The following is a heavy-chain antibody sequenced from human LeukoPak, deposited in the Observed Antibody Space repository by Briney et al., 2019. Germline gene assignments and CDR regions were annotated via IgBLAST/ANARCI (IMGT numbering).Heavy chain of an antibody. CDR1: GFTFSLYT. CDR2: ISRSSSYI. V-gene: IGHV3-21*01. D-gene: IGHD4-17*01. CDR3: ARDLGDYA. J-gene: IGHJ4*02. Sequence: PGGSLRLSCAASGFTFSLYTMNWVRQAPGKGLEWVSSISRSSSYIYYADSVKGRFTISRDNAKNSLYLQMSSLRAEDTAVYYCARDLGDYAWGQGSLVTVSS.